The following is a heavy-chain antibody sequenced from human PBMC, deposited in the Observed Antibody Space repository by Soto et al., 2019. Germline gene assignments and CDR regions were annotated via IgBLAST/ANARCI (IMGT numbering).Heavy chain of an antibody. V-gene: IGHV4-4*07. Sequence: ETLSLTCTVSSGSVSTYYWSWIRQPAGKGLEWIGRIFINGNTNYNPSLRSRVTMSVDTSKGQFSLNLTSVTAADTAVYFCARRGGSYKLDPWGQGILVTVSS. J-gene: IGHJ5*02. D-gene: IGHD1-26*01. CDR3: ARRGGSYKLDP. CDR2: IFINGNT. CDR1: SGSVSTYY.